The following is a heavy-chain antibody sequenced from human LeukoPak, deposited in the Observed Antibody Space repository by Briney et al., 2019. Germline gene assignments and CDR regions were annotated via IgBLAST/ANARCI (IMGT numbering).Heavy chain of an antibody. CDR3: AKSLEALSIVATIPVDY. J-gene: IGHJ4*02. CDR1: GFTFSSYA. Sequence: GGSLRLSCAAAGFTFSSYAMGWVRQAPGKGLEWVSAISGSGGSTYYADSVKGRFSISRDNSKNTLYLQMNSLRAEDTAVYYCAKSLEALSIVATIPVDYWGQGTLVTVCS. V-gene: IGHV3-23*01. D-gene: IGHD5-12*01. CDR2: ISGSGGST.